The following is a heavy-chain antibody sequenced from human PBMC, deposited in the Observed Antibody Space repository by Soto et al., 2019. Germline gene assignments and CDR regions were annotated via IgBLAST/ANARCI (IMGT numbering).Heavy chain of an antibody. CDR1: GFTFSSYG. CDR3: ARDSWNDGGAVYYYYYYMDV. CDR2: IWYDGSNK. J-gene: IGHJ6*03. D-gene: IGHD1-1*01. V-gene: IGHV3-33*01. Sequence: GGSLRLSCAASGFTFSSYGMHWVRQAPGKGLEWVAVIWYDGSNKYYADSVKGRFTISRDNSKNTLYLQMNSLRAEDTAVYYCARDSWNDGGAVYYYYYYMDVWGKGTTVTVSS.